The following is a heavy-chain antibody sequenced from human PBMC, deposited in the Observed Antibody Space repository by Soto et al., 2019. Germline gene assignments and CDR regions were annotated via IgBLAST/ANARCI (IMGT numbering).Heavy chain of an antibody. CDR1: GYSFTSYW. D-gene: IGHD1-26*01. V-gene: IGHV5-51*01. Sequence: ESLKISCKGSGYSFTSYWIGWVRQMPGKGLEWMGIIYPGDSDTRYSPSFQGQVTISADKSISTAYLQWSSLKASDTAMYYCARASPVGALYNWFDPWGQGTLVTVSS. J-gene: IGHJ5*02. CDR3: ARASPVGALYNWFDP. CDR2: IYPGDSDT.